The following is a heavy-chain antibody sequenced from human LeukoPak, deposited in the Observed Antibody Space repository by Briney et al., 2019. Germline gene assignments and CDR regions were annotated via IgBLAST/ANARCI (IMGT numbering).Heavy chain of an antibody. CDR1: GFTFSSYG. CDR3: AKNHNSNGYHTDDAFDV. Sequence: GGSLRLSCAASGFTFSSYGMSWVRQAPGKGLEWVSAISGSGGSTYYADSVKGRFTISRDNSKNTLYLQMNSLRAEDTAVYYCAKNHNSNGYHTDDAFDVWGQGTMVTVSS. D-gene: IGHD3-22*01. V-gene: IGHV3-23*01. CDR2: ISGSGGST. J-gene: IGHJ3*01.